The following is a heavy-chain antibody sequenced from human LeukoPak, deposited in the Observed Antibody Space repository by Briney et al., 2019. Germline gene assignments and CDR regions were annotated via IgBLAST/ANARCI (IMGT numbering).Heavy chain of an antibody. V-gene: IGHV3-7*01. J-gene: IGHJ4*02. Sequence: GESLRLSCVPSGFTFSSHWMGWVRQVPGKGLEWVAHINRDGSEKYYVDSVKGRITISRDNAKNSLYLQMNSLRAEGTAVYFCARESTTRTFDYWGQGTLVTVSS. D-gene: IGHD5/OR15-5a*01. CDR3: ARESTTRTFDY. CDR2: INRDGSEK. CDR1: GFTFSSHW.